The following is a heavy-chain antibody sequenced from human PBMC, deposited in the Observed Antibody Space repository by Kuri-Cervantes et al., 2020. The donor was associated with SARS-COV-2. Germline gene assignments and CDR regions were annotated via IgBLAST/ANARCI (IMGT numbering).Heavy chain of an antibody. CDR1: GGTFSSYA. CDR3: ARDLQRGTFDI. V-gene: IGHV1-69*06. CDR2: IIPIFGTA. Sequence: SVKVSCKASGGTFSSYAISWVRQAPGQGLEWMGGIIPIFGTANYAQKFQGRVTITADKSTSTAYMELSSLRSEDTAVYYCARDLQRGTFDIWGQGTMFTVSS. J-gene: IGHJ3*02. D-gene: IGHD1-14*01.